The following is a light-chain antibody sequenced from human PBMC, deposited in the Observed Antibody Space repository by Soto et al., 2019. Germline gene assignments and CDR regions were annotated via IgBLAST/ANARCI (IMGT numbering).Light chain of an antibody. Sequence: QSVLTQPPSASGTPGQRVTISCSGSSSNIGSNTVNWYQQLPGTAPKLLIYSNNQRPSGVPDRFSGSKSGTSASLAISGLQAEDEDDYYCAAWDDSLNGRHVVFGGGTKLTVL. J-gene: IGLJ2*01. CDR2: SNN. CDR1: SSNIGSNT. V-gene: IGLV1-44*01. CDR3: AAWDDSLNGRHVV.